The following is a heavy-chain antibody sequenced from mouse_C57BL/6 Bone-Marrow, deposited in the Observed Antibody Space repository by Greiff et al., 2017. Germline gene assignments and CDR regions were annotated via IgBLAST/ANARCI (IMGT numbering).Heavy chain of an antibody. J-gene: IGHJ4*01. V-gene: IGHV2-3*01. Sequence: QVQLKQSGPGLVAPSQSLSITCTVSGFSLTTYAVSWVRQPPGKGLEWLGVICGDGSTTYHSALISSLGMSKDNSKRKVLLKRNSLQAEDTATYYWASTTAQDTPDYWGQGTAVTVSS. CDR1: GFSLTTYA. CDR2: ICGDGST. CDR3: ASTTAQDTPDY. D-gene: IGHD3-2*02.